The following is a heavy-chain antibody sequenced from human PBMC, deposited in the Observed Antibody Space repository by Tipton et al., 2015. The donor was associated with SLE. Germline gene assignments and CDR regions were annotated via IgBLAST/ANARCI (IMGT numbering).Heavy chain of an antibody. J-gene: IGHJ6*02. D-gene: IGHD2-21*01. CDR2: IRYDGSNK. CDR3: AKGRVIRAVYGMDV. V-gene: IGHV3-30*02. CDR1: GFTFSSYA. Sequence: SLRLSCAASGFTFSSYAMSWVRQAPGKGLEWVAFIRYDGSNKYYADSVKGRFTISRDNSKNTLYLQMNSLRAEDTAVYYCAKGRVIRAVYGMDVWGRGTTVTVSS.